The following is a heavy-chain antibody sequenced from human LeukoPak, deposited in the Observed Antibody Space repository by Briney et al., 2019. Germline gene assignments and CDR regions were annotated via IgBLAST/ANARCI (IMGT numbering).Heavy chain of an antibody. J-gene: IGHJ4*02. V-gene: IGHV3-11*01. CDR2: ISSSGNTR. CDR1: GFTFSDYY. Sequence: PGGSLRLSCAASGFTFSDYYMSWIRQAPGEGLEWVSYISSSGNTRYYADSVKGRFTISRDIAKNSLYLQMNSLRAEDTAVYYCARTHAASGMSVDYWGQGTLVTVSS. D-gene: IGHD6-13*01. CDR3: ARTHAASGMSVDY.